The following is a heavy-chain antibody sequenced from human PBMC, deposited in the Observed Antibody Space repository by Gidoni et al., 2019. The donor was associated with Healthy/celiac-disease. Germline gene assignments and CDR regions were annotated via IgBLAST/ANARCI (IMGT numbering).Heavy chain of an antibody. Sequence: QVQLVESGGGVVQPGRSLRLSCAASGFTFSSYGMHWVRQAPGKGLEWVAVISYDGSNKYYADSVKGRFTISRDNSKNTLYLQMNSLRAEDTAVYYCAKDGLAAAGYYFDYWGQGTLVTVSS. D-gene: IGHD6-13*01. CDR1: GFTFSSYG. CDR3: AKDGLAAAGYYFDY. CDR2: ISYDGSNK. V-gene: IGHV3-30*18. J-gene: IGHJ4*02.